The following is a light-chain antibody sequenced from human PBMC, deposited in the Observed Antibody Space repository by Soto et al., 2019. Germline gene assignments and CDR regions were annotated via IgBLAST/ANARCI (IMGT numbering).Light chain of an antibody. J-gene: IGKJ2*01. CDR3: QQYYSSPYT. Sequence: DIVMTQSPDSLAVSLGERATINCKSSQNVLYSSNNKNYLAWYQQKPGQPPKLLIYWASTRESGVPDRFSGSGSGTAFTLTISCLQAEDVAVYYCQQYYSSPYTFGQGTKLEI. CDR1: QNVLYSSNNKNY. CDR2: WAS. V-gene: IGKV4-1*01.